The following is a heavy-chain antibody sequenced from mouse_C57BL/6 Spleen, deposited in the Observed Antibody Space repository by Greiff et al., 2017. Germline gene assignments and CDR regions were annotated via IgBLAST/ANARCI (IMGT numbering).Heavy chain of an antibody. D-gene: IGHD2-4*01. CDR3: ARWGDYEWYFDY. Sequence: EVQLMESGPELVKPGASVKISCKASGYTFTGYFMNWVMQSPGKSLEWIGRINPYNGDTFYNQKFKGKATVTVDKSSSTAHMELRSLTSEDSAVYACARWGDYEWYFDYWGQGTTLTVSS. CDR2: INPYNGDT. V-gene: IGHV1-20*01. CDR1: GYTFTGYF. J-gene: IGHJ2*01.